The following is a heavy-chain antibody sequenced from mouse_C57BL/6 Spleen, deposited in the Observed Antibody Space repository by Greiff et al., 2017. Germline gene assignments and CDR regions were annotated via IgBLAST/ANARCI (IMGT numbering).Heavy chain of an antibody. CDR1: GFNIKDDY. CDR2: IDPENGDT. Sequence: EVKLVESGAELVRPGASVKLSCTASGFNIKDDYMHWVKQRPEQGLEWIGWIDPENGDTEYASKFQGKATITADTSSNTAYLQLSSLTSEDTAVYYCTTFTTVVRYFDYWGQGTTLTVSS. CDR3: TTFTTVVRYFDY. D-gene: IGHD1-1*01. J-gene: IGHJ2*01. V-gene: IGHV14-4*01.